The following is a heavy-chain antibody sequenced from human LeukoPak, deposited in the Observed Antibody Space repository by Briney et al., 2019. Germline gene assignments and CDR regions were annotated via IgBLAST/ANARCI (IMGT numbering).Heavy chain of an antibody. V-gene: IGHV3-23*01. J-gene: IGHJ4*02. CDR3: AKGSTMIVVVPYYFDY. CDR1: GITLSNYG. Sequence: GGSLRLSCAVSGITLSNYGMSWVRQAPGKGLEWVAGISDSGGRTNYADSVKGRFTISRDNPKNTLYLQMNSLRAEDTAVYFCAKGSTMIVVVPYYFDYWGQGTLVTVSS. CDR2: ISDSGGRT. D-gene: IGHD3-22*01.